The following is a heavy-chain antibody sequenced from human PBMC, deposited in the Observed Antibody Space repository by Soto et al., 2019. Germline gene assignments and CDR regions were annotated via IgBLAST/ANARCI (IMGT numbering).Heavy chain of an antibody. CDR2: IYSSGNT. J-gene: IGHJ5*02. CDR1: GGSISSYY. Sequence: SETLSLTCTVSGGSISSYYWTWIRQPAGKGLEWIGRIYSSGNTKYNPSLQSRVTMSLDTSNNQFSLRLTSVTAADTAVYYCARGQRFSDWFDPWGQGTLVTVSS. D-gene: IGHD3-3*01. CDR3: ARGQRFSDWFDP. V-gene: IGHV4-4*07.